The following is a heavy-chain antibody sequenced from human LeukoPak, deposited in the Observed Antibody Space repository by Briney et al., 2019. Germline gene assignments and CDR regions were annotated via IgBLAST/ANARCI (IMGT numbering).Heavy chain of an antibody. V-gene: IGHV3-66*01. D-gene: IGHD3-16*02. Sequence: PGGSLRLSCAASGFTVSSNYMSWVRQGPGKGLEWVSVIYSGGSTYYADYVKGRFTISRDNSKNTLYLQMNSLRAEDTAVYYCARVIIISVARWFDPWGQGTLVTVSS. J-gene: IGHJ5*02. CDR3: ARVIIISVARWFDP. CDR2: IYSGGST. CDR1: GFTVSSNY.